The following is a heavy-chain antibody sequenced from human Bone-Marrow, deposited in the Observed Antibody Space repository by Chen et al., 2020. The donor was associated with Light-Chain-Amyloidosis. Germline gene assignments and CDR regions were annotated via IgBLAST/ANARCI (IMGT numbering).Heavy chain of an antibody. CDR2: VSFDGKTE. Sequence: QVQLVESGGAVVQPGRSMRLSCAASGFSFTTYGMHWVRQAPGKGLEWVATVSFDGKTEYLIDSVKGRFTISRDNSKNTLYLEMSSLTVEDTALYYCAKDLQVRIEKDYYYPMDVWGQGTAVTVS. D-gene: IGHD2-21*01. CDR1: GFSFTTYG. V-gene: IGHV3-30*18. J-gene: IGHJ6*02. CDR3: AKDLQVRIEKDYYYPMDV.